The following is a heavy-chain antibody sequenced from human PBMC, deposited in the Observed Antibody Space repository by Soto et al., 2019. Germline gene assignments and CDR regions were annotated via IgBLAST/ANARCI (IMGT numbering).Heavy chain of an antibody. D-gene: IGHD6-19*01. CDR3: STRGRKRQGLVDY. Sequence: EVQLVESGGGLVKPGGSLRLSCAASGLTFNNAWMNWVRQTPGKGLEWVGSIKSKTDGGTTDYAAPGKGRFISSRDDLKNTLFLQMNSLKIDDTADYYCSTRGRKRQGLVDYGGEGTLVTVSS. J-gene: IGHJ4*02. V-gene: IGHV3-15*01. CDR2: IKSKTDGGTT. CDR1: GLTFNNAW.